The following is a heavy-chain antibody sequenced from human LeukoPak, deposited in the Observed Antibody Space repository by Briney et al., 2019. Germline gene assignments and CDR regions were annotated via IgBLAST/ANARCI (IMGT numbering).Heavy chain of an antibody. J-gene: IGHJ6*03. D-gene: IGHD6-19*01. CDR3: ARAGIAVAGTGRAGYYYYMDV. Sequence: ASVKVSCKASGYTFTSYGISWVRQAPGQGLEWMGWISAYNGNTNYAQKFQGRVTMTRDPSISTAYMELSRLRSDDTAVYYCARAGIAVAGTGRAGYYYYMDVWGKGTTVTISS. CDR2: ISAYNGNT. CDR1: GYTFTSYG. V-gene: IGHV1-18*01.